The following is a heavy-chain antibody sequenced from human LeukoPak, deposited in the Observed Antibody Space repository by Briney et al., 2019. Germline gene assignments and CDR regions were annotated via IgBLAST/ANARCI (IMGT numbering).Heavy chain of an antibody. J-gene: IGHJ4*02. Sequence: GGSLRLSCAASGFSFNRYIMSWVRQAPGKGLEWVSSISIGVGATFYADSVKSRFTVSRDNSKNTLYLQMNSLRAEDTAVYYCAKKSGSDDYDFDYWGQGTLVTVSS. CDR1: GFSFNRYI. V-gene: IGHV3-23*01. CDR3: AKKSGSDDYDFDY. CDR2: ISIGVGAT. D-gene: IGHD4-17*01.